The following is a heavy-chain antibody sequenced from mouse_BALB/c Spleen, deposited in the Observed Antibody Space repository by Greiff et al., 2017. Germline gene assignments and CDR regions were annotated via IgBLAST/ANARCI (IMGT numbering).Heavy chain of an antibody. CDR3: ARDGLFDY. J-gene: IGHJ2*01. CDR2: ISDGGSYT. CDR1: GFTFSDYY. V-gene: IGHV5-4*02. Sequence: EVKLMESGGGLVKPGGSLKLSCAASGFTFSDYYMYWVRQTPEKRLEWVATISDGGSYTYYPDSVKGRFTISRDNAKNNLYLQMSSLKSEDTAMYYCARDGLFDYWGQGTTLTVSS.